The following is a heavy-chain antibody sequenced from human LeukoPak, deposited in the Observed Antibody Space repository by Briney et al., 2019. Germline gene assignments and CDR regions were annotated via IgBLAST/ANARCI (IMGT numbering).Heavy chain of an antibody. Sequence: GESLRLSCTASGFTFSNFWMGWVRQAPGKGLEWVANIKQDETEKFYLGSVKGRFTISRDNAKNSLYLQMNSLRAEDTAVYYCARGGIAVAGFDYWGQGTLVTVSS. CDR2: IKQDETEK. V-gene: IGHV3-7*01. CDR1: GFTFSNFW. CDR3: ARGGIAVAGFDY. D-gene: IGHD6-19*01. J-gene: IGHJ4*02.